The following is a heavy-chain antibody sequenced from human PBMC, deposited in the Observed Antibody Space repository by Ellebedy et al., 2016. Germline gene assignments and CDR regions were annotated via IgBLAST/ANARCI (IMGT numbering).Heavy chain of an antibody. CDR2: IWYDGSNK. V-gene: IGHV3-33*01. Sequence: GESLKISCAASGFTFSSYGMHWVRQAPGKGLEWVAVIWYDGSNKYYADSVKGRFTISIDNSKNTLYLQMNSLRAEDTAVYYCARSGGEEYYFDYWGQGTLVTVSS. J-gene: IGHJ4*02. CDR3: ARSGGEEYYFDY. D-gene: IGHD7-27*01. CDR1: GFTFSSYG.